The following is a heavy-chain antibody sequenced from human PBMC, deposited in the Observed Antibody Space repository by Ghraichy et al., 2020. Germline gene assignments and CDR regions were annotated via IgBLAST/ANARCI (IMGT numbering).Heavy chain of an antibody. CDR1: GAPISSYF. J-gene: IGHJ2*01. D-gene: IGHD2-8*01. V-gene: IGHV4-4*09. Sequence: SQTLSLTCTLSGAPISSYFWSWIRQPPGKGLEWIGYIYSGGSTDYNPSLKSRVSMSMDTSKNHFSLKLTSVSAADTAVYYCARSNGAAWYFDLWGRGTPVTVSS. CDR3: ARSNGAAWYFDL. CDR2: IYSGGST.